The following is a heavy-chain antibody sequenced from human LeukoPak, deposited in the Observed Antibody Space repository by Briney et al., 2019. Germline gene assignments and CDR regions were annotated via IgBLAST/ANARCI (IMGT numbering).Heavy chain of an antibody. Sequence: PGGSLRLSCAASGFTFSNAWMSWVRQAPGKGLEWVGRIKSKTDGGTTDYAAPVKGRFTISRDDSKNTLYLQMNSLRAEDTAVYYCAKSPERATSDYFDYWGQGTLVTVSS. V-gene: IGHV3-15*01. D-gene: IGHD1-1*01. J-gene: IGHJ4*02. CDR3: AKSPERATSDYFDY. CDR1: GFTFSNAW. CDR2: IKSKTDGGTT.